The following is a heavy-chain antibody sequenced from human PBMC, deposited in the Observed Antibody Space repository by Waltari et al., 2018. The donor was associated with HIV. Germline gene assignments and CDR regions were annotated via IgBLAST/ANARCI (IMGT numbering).Heavy chain of an antibody. J-gene: IGHJ4*02. Sequence: QVQLQESGPGLVKPSQTLSLTCTVSGGSISSGSYYWSWIRQPAGKGLEWIGRIYTSGSTNYNPPLKSRLTISGDTSKNQFSLKLSSVTAADTAVYYCSREATWIETGFDYWGQGTLVTVSS. CDR3: SREATWIETGFDY. CDR1: GGSISSGSYY. V-gene: IGHV4-61*02. D-gene: IGHD5-12*01. CDR2: IYTSGST.